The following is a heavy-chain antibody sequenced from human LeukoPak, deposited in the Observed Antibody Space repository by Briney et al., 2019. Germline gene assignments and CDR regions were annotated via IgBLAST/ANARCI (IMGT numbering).Heavy chain of an antibody. D-gene: IGHD3-22*01. Sequence: ASVKVSCKPSGYTFTCYYIHLVRQAPGQGLEWMGWINPNSGGTNYAQKFQDRVTMTGDTSISTAYMELSRLTSDDTAVYYCARAPMIVVVFPPRLDYWGQGTLVTVSS. CDR3: ARAPMIVVVFPPRLDY. CDR1: GYTFTCYY. CDR2: INPNSGGT. V-gene: IGHV1-2*02. J-gene: IGHJ4*02.